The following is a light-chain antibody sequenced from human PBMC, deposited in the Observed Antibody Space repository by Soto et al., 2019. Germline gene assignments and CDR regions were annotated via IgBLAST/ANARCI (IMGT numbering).Light chain of an antibody. V-gene: IGKV1-39*01. CDR3: QQSYSTPIT. Sequence: IQMTQSPSSLSASVGDRVTITCRANQSITRYLNWSQQKPGTAPKLLIYAASSLQSGVPSRFSGSGSGTDFTLTISSLQPEDFATYYCQQSYSTPITFGQGTRLEIK. CDR1: QSITRY. CDR2: AAS. J-gene: IGKJ5*01.